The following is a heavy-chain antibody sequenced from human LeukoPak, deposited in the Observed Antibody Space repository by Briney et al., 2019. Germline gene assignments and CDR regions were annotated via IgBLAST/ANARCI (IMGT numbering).Heavy chain of an antibody. CDR1: GFTFSDYI. J-gene: IGHJ3*01. Sequence: PGGSLRLSCAASGFTFSDYILDWVRQAPGKGLEWVGRIRRGTNGYTTEYAASVKGRFIISRDDSKNSLYLHMNSLKIEDTAVYHCTRDGGEGGNSAFDVWGRGTMVTVSS. CDR2: IRRGTNGYTT. CDR3: TRDGGEGGNSAFDV. D-gene: IGHD3-16*01. V-gene: IGHV3-72*01.